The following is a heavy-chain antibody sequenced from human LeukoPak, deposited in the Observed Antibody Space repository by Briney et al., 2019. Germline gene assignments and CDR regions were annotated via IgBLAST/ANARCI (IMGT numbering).Heavy chain of an antibody. D-gene: IGHD6-13*01. CDR3: ARLSYSTVFDP. Sequence: SETLSLTCTVSNDSMGGYYWSWVRQPPGKGLEWIGHIYYTGTTNYNPSLPSRVTISVDTSKNQFSLKLSSVTAADTAVYYCARLSYSTVFDPWGQGTLVTVSS. J-gene: IGHJ5*02. CDR1: NDSMGGYY. V-gene: IGHV4-59*01. CDR2: IYYTGTT.